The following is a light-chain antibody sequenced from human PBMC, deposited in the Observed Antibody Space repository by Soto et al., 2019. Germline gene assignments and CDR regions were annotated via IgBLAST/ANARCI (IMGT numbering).Light chain of an antibody. CDR1: SSNIGDRD. CDR3: STWDDSLNGWV. V-gene: IGLV1-44*01. J-gene: IGLJ3*02. Sequence: QSVLTQPPSASGTPGQRGSSSCSGSSSNIGDRDVDWYQQVPGTAPKLLIYGLNQRPSGVPDRFSASKSGASASLAISGLQFEDEAVYYCSTWDDSLNGWVFGGGTKLTVL. CDR2: GLN.